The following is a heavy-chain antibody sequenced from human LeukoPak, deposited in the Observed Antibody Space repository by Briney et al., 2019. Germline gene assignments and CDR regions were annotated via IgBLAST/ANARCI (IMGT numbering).Heavy chain of an antibody. D-gene: IGHD6-19*01. J-gene: IGHJ4*02. CDR3: AKDLSSIAVAVSFVY. Sequence: GGSLSLSCAASGFTFSSYAMSWVRQAPGKGLEWVSAISGSGGSTYYADSVKGRFTISRDNSKNTLYLQMNSLRAEDAAVYYCAKDLSSIAVAVSFVYWGQATRVTVSS. V-gene: IGHV3-23*01. CDR1: GFTFSSYA. CDR2: ISGSGGST.